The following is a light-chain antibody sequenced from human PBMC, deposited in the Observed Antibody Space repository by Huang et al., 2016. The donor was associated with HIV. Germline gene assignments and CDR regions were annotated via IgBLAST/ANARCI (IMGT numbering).Light chain of an antibody. CDR1: QDIRSY. J-gene: IGKJ2*01. Sequence: IQMTQSPSSLSAYVGDRVTISCQANQDIRSYLTWYQQKPGKAPRLLIYGASNLQAGVPSRFSGNGSGTDFTITSSSLQSEDIATYYCQQYDSLYTFGQGTRLEIK. CDR3: QQYDSLYT. CDR2: GAS. V-gene: IGKV1-33*01.